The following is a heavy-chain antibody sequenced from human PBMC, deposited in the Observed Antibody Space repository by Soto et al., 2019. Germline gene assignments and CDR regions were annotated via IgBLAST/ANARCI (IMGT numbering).Heavy chain of an antibody. Sequence: EVQLVESGGGLVQPGGSLRLSCAASGLIFSNYKMHWVRQAPGKGLVWVSRISTDGSITAYADSVKGRFTVSRDNAKNTLYLQMNSLRVDDTAVYYCARDPNRLHYWGQGTLVTVSS. J-gene: IGHJ4*02. V-gene: IGHV3-74*01. CDR1: GLIFSNYK. CDR3: ARDPNRLHY. CDR2: ISTDGSIT.